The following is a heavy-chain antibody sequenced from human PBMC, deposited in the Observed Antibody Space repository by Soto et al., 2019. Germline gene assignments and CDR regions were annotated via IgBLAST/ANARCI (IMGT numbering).Heavy chain of an antibody. CDR2: INPNSGGT. CDR3: ARAPGPTGGDAFDI. J-gene: IGHJ3*02. V-gene: IGHV1-2*04. D-gene: IGHD7-27*01. CDR1: GYTFTGYY. Sequence: ASVKVSCKASGYTFTGYYMHWVRQAPGQGLEWMGWINPNSGGTNYAQTFQGWVTMTRDTSISTAYMELSRLRSDDTAVYYCARAPGPTGGDAFDIWGQGTMVTVSS.